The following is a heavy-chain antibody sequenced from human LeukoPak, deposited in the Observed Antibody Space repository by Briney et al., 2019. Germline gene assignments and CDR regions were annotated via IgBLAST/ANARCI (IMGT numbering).Heavy chain of an antibody. V-gene: IGHV3-30-3*01. J-gene: IGHJ4*02. CDR1: GFTFSSYA. CDR3: ARDSGSGYLPDY. D-gene: IGHD3-22*01. Sequence: GRSLRLSCAASGFTFSSYAMHWVRQVPGKGLEWVAVIVYDGSEKKYADSVKGRFTISRDNSKNTLYVQMNSLRAEDTAMYYCARDSGSGYLPDYWGQGTLVTVSS. CDR2: IVYDGSEK.